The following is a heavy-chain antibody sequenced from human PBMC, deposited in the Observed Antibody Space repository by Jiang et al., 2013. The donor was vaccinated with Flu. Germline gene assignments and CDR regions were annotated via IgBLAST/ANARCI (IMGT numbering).Heavy chain of an antibody. CDR2: IYWDDDA. Sequence: KPTQTLTLTCSFSGFSLNSFGEGVGWIRQPPGKALEWVALIYWDDDARFSPSLSGRLTITKDTAANEVVLTMSNMDSTDTATYFCAHSPKRGYTYGRFDYWGQGALVTVS. D-gene: IGHD5-18*01. CDR3: AHSPKRGYTYGRFDY. CDR1: GFSLNSFGEG. V-gene: IGHV2-5*02. J-gene: IGHJ4*02.